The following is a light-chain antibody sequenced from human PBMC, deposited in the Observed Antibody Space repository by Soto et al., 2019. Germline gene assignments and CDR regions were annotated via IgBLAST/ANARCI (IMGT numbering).Light chain of an antibody. CDR2: EVS. J-gene: IGLJ1*01. Sequence: QSVLTQPASVSGSPGQSITISCTGTSSDVGNYNLVSWYQQHPDKAPKLMIYEVSKRPSGVSNRFSGSKSGNAASLTISGLQAEDEADYYCCSYAGSSNFYVFGTGTKVTVL. V-gene: IGLV2-23*02. CDR3: CSYAGSSNFYV. CDR1: SSDVGNYNL.